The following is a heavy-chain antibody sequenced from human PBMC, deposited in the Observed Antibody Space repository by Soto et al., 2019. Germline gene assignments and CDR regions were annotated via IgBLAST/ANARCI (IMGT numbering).Heavy chain of an antibody. J-gene: IGHJ4*02. CDR3: ARVGGNWNDDYFDY. CDR1: GYTFTSYD. CDR2: MNPNTGDT. Sequence: GASVKVSCKASGYTFTSYDINWVRQATGQGLEWMGWMNPNTGDTGYAQKFQGRVTMTRNTSIRTAYMELSSLRSEDTAVYYCARVGGNWNDDYFDYWGQGTLVTVSS. D-gene: IGHD1-1*01. V-gene: IGHV1-8*01.